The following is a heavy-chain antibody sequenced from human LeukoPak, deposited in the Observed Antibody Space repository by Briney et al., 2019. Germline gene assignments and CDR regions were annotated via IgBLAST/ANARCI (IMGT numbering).Heavy chain of an antibody. CDR1: GYTFTSYD. V-gene: IGHV1-8*01. Sequence: GASVKVSCKASGYTFTSYDINWVRQATGQGLEWMGWMNPNSGNTGYAQKFQGRVTMTRHTSISTAYMELSSLRSEDTAVYYCARGIGAAAHFYYYYYYMDVWGKGTTVTVSS. CDR3: ARGIGAAAHFYYYYYYMDV. J-gene: IGHJ6*03. CDR2: MNPNSGNT. D-gene: IGHD6-13*01.